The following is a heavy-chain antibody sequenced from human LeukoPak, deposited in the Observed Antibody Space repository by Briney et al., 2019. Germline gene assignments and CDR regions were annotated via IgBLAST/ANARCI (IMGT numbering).Heavy chain of an antibody. CDR1: GFTFNYKS. V-gene: IGHV3-21*01. CDR3: ARAHNWKYGSFDF. Sequence: GGSLRLSCTTSGFTFNYKSMSWVRQAPGRGLEWVSFISSSGDYTYYADSVKGRFTISRDNAKNSLYLQMNSLRAEDTAVYYCARAHNWKYGSFDFWGQGTLVTVSS. D-gene: IGHD1-7*01. J-gene: IGHJ4*02. CDR2: ISSSGDYT.